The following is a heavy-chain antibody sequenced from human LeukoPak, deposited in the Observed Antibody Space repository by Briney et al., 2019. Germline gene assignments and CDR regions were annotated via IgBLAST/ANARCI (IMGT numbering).Heavy chain of an antibody. D-gene: IGHD6-13*01. V-gene: IGHV4-34*01. CDR3: ARGGVAAAGTDYFDY. CDR1: GGSFSGYY. Sequence: SETLSLTCAVYGGSFSGYYWSWIRQPPGKGLEWIGSIYYSGSTYYNPSLKSRVTISVDTSKNQFSLKLSSVTAADTAVYYCARGGVAAAGTDYFDYWGQGTLVTVSS. J-gene: IGHJ4*02. CDR2: IYYSGST.